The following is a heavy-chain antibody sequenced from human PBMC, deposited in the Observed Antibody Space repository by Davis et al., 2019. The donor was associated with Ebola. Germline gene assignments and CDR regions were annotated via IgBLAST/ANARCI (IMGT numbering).Heavy chain of an antibody. CDR1: GGSIRTHY. D-gene: IGHD5-24*01. CDR2: VEDSGNT. J-gene: IGHJ3*02. CDR3: ARGGVEMATVPADAFEI. V-gene: IGHV4-59*11. Sequence: SETLSLTCVVSGGSIRTHYWSWIRQSPGKGLEWIGYVEDSGNTNYSPSLKSRVTMSVDTSTNQFSLNLKSVSAADTAVYYCARGGVEMATVPADAFEIWGQGIMVAVSS.